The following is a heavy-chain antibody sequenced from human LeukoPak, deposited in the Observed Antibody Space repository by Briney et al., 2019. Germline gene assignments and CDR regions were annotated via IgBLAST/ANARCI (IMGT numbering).Heavy chain of an antibody. CDR3: VRGPHIAATSY. Sequence: GGSLRLSCVASGFSFNDYRMTWVRQAPGKGLEWVANIKQDGSEKQYVDSVKGRFAISRDNAKKSLYLQINTLRAEDTAVYYCVRGPHIAATSYWGQGTLVTVSS. D-gene: IGHD6-25*01. CDR1: GFSFNDYR. CDR2: IKQDGSEK. V-gene: IGHV3-7*03. J-gene: IGHJ4*02.